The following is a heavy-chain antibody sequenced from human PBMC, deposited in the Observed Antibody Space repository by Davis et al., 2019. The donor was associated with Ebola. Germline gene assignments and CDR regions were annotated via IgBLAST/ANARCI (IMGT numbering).Heavy chain of an antibody. CDR2: IYSGGST. Sequence: GGSLRLSCAASGFTVSSNYMSWVRQAPGKGLEWVSVIYSGGSTYYADSVKGRFTISRDNAKTSLYLQMNSLRDEDTAVYYWAALGGLYYYYYGMDVWGQGTTVTVSS. J-gene: IGHJ6*02. CDR3: AALGGLYYYYYGMDV. V-gene: IGHV3-66*01. CDR1: GFTVSSNY. D-gene: IGHD3-10*01.